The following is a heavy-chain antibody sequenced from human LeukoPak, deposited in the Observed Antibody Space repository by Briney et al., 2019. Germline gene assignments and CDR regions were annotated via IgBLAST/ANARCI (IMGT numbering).Heavy chain of an antibody. CDR3: AREKPAVFGDAFDF. CDR2: IDGSGSSR. Sequence: PGGSLRLSCAASGFTFSSYAMSWVRQAPGKGLEWVSYIDGSGSSRSYAPSVKGRFTISRDNAKNSLFLQMNSLRDEDTAVYYCAREKPAVFGDAFDFWGQGTVVTVSS. V-gene: IGHV3-48*02. J-gene: IGHJ3*01. CDR1: GFTFSSYA. D-gene: IGHD3-10*01.